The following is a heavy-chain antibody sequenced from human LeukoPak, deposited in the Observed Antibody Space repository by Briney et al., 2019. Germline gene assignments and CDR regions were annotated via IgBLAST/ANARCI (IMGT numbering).Heavy chain of an antibody. CDR1: GYSFTSYW. CDR2: MYPGDSDT. CDR3: ARTVVVVAATSRYYMDV. D-gene: IGHD2-15*01. Sequence: GESLKISCKGSGYSFTSYWIGWVRQMPGKGLEWMGIMYPGDSDTRYSPSFQGQVTISADKSISTAYLQWSSLKASDTAMYYCARTVVVVAATSRYYMDVWGKGTTVTISS. V-gene: IGHV5-51*01. J-gene: IGHJ6*03.